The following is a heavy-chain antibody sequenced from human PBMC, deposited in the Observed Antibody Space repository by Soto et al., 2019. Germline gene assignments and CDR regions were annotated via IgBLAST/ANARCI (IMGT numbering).Heavy chain of an antibody. Sequence: ESGGGLVQPGRSLRLSCAASGFTFDDYAMHWVRQVPGKGLEWVSGISWNSARIGYADSVKCRFTISRDNAKNSLYLQMESLRVEDTALYHCAKGVTDGDYYDRSGLLSAFDNWGQGILVTVSS. J-gene: IGHJ4*02. CDR3: AKGVTDGDYYDRSGLLSAFDN. D-gene: IGHD3-22*01. CDR1: GFTFDDYA. V-gene: IGHV3-9*01. CDR2: ISWNSARI.